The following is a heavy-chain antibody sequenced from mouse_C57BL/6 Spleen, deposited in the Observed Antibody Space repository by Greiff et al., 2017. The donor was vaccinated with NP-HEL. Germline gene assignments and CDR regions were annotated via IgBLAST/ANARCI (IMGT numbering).Heavy chain of an antibody. CDR2: IDPSDSYT. V-gene: IGHV1-69*01. D-gene: IGHD2-5*01. CDR3: GRSPHYSNYFDY. J-gene: IGHJ2*01. CDR1: GYTFTSYW. Sequence: QVQLQQPGAELVMPGASVKLSCKASGYTFTSYWMHWVKQRPGQGLEWIGEIDPSDSYTNYNQKFKGKSTLTVDKSSSTAYMQLSSLTSEDSAVYYCGRSPHYSNYFDYWGQGTTLTVSS.